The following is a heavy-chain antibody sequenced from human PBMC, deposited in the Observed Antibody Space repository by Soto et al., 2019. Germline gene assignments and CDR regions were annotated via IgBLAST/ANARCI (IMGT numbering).Heavy chain of an antibody. D-gene: IGHD3-10*01. J-gene: IGHJ6*02. CDR2: IYWDDDK. CDR3: ALLLWFGELFMGGYGMDV. CDR1: GFSLSTSGVG. Sequence: ESGPTLVKPTQTLTLTCTFSGFSLSTSGVGVGWIRQPPGKALEWLALIYWDDDKRYSPSLKSRLTITKDTSKNQVVLTMTNMDPVDTATYYCALLLWFGELFMGGYGMDVWGQGTTVTVSS. V-gene: IGHV2-5*02.